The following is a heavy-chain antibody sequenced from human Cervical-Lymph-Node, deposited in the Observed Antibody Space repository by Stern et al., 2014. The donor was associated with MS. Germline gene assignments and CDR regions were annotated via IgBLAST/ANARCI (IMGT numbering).Heavy chain of an antibody. CDR2: INHSGST. J-gene: IGHJ6*02. CDR3: ARGLTMKRSVDV. D-gene: IGHD3-22*01. CDR1: GGSFSGYY. Sequence: QVQLQQWGAGLLKPSATLSLTCAVYGGSFSGYYWSWIRQPPGKGLEWIGEINHSGSTNYNPSLKSRVTISVDTSKNQFSLKLSSVTAADTAVYYCARGLTMKRSVDVWGQGTTVTVSS. V-gene: IGHV4-34*01.